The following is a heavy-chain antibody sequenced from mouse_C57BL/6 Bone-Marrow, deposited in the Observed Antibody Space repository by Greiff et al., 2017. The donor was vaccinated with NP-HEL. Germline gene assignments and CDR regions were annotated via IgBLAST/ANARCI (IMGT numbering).Heavy chain of an antibody. CDR3: ASVITTVVDWYFDV. CDR1: GFTFSSYA. J-gene: IGHJ1*03. Sequence: EVQGVESGGGLVKPGGSLKLSCAASGFTFSSYAMSWVRQTPEKRLEWVATISDGGSYTYYPDNVKGRFTISRDNAKNNLYLQRSHLKSEDTAMYYCASVITTVVDWYFDVWGTGTTVTVSS. CDR2: ISDGGSYT. D-gene: IGHD1-1*01. V-gene: IGHV5-4*01.